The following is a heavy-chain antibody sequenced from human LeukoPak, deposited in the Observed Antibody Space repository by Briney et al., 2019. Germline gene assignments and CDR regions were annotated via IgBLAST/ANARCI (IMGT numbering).Heavy chain of an antibody. CDR1: GFTFSNYW. Sequence: GGSLRLSCAASGFTFSNYWMSWVRQAPGRGLEWVANIKQDGSEKYYVDSVKGRFTISRDNAKNSLNLQMNSLRVEDTAVYYCARSWQGGFDRWGQGTLVTVSS. V-gene: IGHV3-7*01. CDR3: ARSWQGGFDR. J-gene: IGHJ4*02. D-gene: IGHD2-15*01. CDR2: IKQDGSEK.